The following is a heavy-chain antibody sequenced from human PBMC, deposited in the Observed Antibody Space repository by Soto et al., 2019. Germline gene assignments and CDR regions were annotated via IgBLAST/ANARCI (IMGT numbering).Heavy chain of an antibody. CDR2: ISSNGGST. Sequence: VGSLRLSCAASGFTFSSYAMHWVRQAPGKGLEYVSAISSNGGSTYYANSVKGRFTISRDNSKNTLYLQMNSLRADDTAVYYCARGYSSSRDLGYWGQGTLVTVS. D-gene: IGHD6-13*01. CDR1: GFTFSSYA. CDR3: ARGYSSSRDLGY. V-gene: IGHV3-64*01. J-gene: IGHJ4*02.